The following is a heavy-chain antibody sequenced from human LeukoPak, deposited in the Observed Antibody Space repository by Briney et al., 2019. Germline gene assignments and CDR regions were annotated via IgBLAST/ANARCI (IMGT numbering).Heavy chain of an antibody. Sequence: GASVKVSCKASGYTLTGYYMHWVRQAPGQGLEWMGWINPNSGGTKYAEKFQGRVTMTRDTSISTAYMELNSLKSDDTAVYYCARGRRFDPWGQGTLVTVSS. CDR2: INPNSGGT. CDR3: ARGRRFDP. V-gene: IGHV1-2*02. CDR1: GYTLTGYY. J-gene: IGHJ5*02.